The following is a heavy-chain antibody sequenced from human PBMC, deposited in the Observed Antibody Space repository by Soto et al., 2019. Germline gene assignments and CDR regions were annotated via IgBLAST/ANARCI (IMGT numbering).Heavy chain of an antibody. CDR2: MNPYTGKA. J-gene: IGHJ4*02. Sequence: QVQLVQSGAEVKRLGASLKVSCQASGYTFTTYDINWVRQAPGQGLEWMGWMNPYTGKAGYAQKFQGRVTMTRDNSISTAYMELSNLRSEDTAVYYCARRKERSGPNYFDYWGLGTLVTVSS. D-gene: IGHD6-25*01. CDR3: ARRKERSGPNYFDY. CDR1: GYTFTTYD. V-gene: IGHV1-8*01.